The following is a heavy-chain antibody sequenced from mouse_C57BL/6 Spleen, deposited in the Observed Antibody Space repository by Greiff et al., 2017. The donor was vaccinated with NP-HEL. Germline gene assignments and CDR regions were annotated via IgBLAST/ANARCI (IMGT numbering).Heavy chain of an antibody. CDR1: GFTFSSYG. CDR3: AHTRASNYWYFDV. CDR2: ISSGGSYT. D-gene: IGHD3-1*01. V-gene: IGHV5-6*01. J-gene: IGHJ1*03. Sequence: EVKLVESGGDLVKPGGSLKLSCAASGFTFSSYGMSWVRQTPDKRLEWVATISSGGSYTYYPDSVKGRFTISRDNAKNTLYLQMSSLKSEDTAMYYCAHTRASNYWYFDVWGTGTTVTVSS.